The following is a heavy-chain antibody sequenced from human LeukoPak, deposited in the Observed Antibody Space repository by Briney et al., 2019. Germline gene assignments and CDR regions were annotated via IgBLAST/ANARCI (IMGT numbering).Heavy chain of an antibody. V-gene: IGHV3-11*01. Sequence: GGSLRLSCAVSGFTFSDYYMSWLRQAPGKGLEWVSYISSGGSTISHADSVKGRFTISRDNAENSLYLQMNSLRAEDTAVYYCATDQRWELPLNYWGQGTLVTVSS. CDR1: GFTFSDYY. J-gene: IGHJ4*02. D-gene: IGHD1-26*01. CDR3: ATDQRWELPLNY. CDR2: ISSGGSTI.